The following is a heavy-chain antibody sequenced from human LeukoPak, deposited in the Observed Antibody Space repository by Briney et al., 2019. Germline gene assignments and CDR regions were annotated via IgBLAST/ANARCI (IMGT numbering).Heavy chain of an antibody. V-gene: IGHV4-34*01. Sequence: SETLSLTCAVYGGSFSGYYWSWIRQPPGKGLEWIGEINHSGSTNYNPSLKSRVTISVDTSKNQFSLKLSSVTAADTAVYYCARARDTAYYYYMDVWGKGTTVTVSS. CDR1: GGSFSGYY. J-gene: IGHJ6*03. CDR2: INHSGST. D-gene: IGHD5-18*01. CDR3: ARARDTAYYYYMDV.